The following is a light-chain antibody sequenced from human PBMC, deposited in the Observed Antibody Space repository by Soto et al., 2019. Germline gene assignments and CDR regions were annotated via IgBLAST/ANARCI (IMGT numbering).Light chain of an antibody. CDR3: AAWDDTLSVYV. J-gene: IGLJ1*01. V-gene: IGLV1-47*01. CDR1: SSNIGSNY. CDR2: RNN. Sequence: QSVLTQPPSASGTPGQRVTISCSGSSSNIGSNYVYWYQQLPGTAPKLLIYRNNQRPSGVPDRFSGSKSGTSASLAISGLGSEDEADYYCAAWDDTLSVYVFGTGTKVTVL.